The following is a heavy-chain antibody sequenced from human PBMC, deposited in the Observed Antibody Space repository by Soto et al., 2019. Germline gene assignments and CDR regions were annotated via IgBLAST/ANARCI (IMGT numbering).Heavy chain of an antibody. CDR3: ASWWELLLYFDY. D-gene: IGHD1-26*01. V-gene: IGHV4-39*01. CDR1: GGSISSSSYY. J-gene: IGHJ4*02. Sequence: QLQLQESGPGLVKPSETLSLTCTVSGGSISSSSYYWGWIRQPPGKGLEWIGSIYYSGSTYYNPSLKSRVTIPVDTSKNQSSLKLSSVTAADTAVYYCASWWELLLYFDYWGQGTLVTVSS. CDR2: IYYSGST.